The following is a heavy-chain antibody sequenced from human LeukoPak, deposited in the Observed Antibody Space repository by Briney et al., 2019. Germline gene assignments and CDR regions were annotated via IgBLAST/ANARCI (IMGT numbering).Heavy chain of an antibody. CDR2: ISGSGGST. V-gene: IGHV3-23*01. Sequence: GGSLRLSCAASGFTFSSYAMSWVRQAPGKGLEWVSAISGSGGSTYYADSVKGRFTISRDNSKNTLYLRMNSLRAEDTAVYCCAKDPYVYVLVGYYWGQGTLVTVSS. D-gene: IGHD3-16*01. J-gene: IGHJ4*02. CDR3: AKDPYVYVLVGYY. CDR1: GFTFSSYA.